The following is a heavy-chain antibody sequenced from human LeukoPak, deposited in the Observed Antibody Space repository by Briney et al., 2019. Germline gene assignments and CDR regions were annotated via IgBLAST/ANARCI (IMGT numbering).Heavy chain of an antibody. D-gene: IGHD3-3*01. CDR2: IYHSGST. J-gene: IGHJ3*02. CDR1: GVSISSSNW. V-gene: IGHV4-4*02. CDR3: ARDLLEWRYAFDI. Sequence: PSGTLSLTCAVSGVSISSSNWWSWVRQPPEKGLEWFGDIYHSGSTNYNPSLKSRVTISVDKSKNQFSLKLSSVSAADTAVYVCARDLLEWRYAFDIWGQGTMVTVSS.